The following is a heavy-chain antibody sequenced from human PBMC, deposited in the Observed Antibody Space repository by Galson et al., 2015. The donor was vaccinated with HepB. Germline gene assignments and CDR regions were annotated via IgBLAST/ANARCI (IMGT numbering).Heavy chain of an antibody. V-gene: IGHV3-33*06. D-gene: IGHD6-19*01. J-gene: IGHJ4*02. CDR3: AKDARLIAVAGRAGFDY. Sequence: SLRLSCAASGFTFSSYGMHWVRQAPGKGLEWVAVIWYDGSNKYYADSVKGRFTISRDNSKNTLYLQMNSLRAEDTAEYYCAKDARLIAVAGRAGFDYWGQGTLVTVSS. CDR1: GFTFSSYG. CDR2: IWYDGSNK.